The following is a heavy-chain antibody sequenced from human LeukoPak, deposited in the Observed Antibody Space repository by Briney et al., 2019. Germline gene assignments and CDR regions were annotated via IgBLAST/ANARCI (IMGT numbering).Heavy chain of an antibody. D-gene: IGHD3-22*01. CDR3: ARVPVYDSSGQEDAFDI. Sequence: ASVKVSCKPSGYTFTSYYMHWVRQAPGQGLEWMGIINPSGGSTSYAQKFQGRVTMTRDMSTSTVYMELSSLRSEDTAVYYCARVPVYDSSGQEDAFDIWGQGTMVTVSS. CDR1: GYTFTSYY. V-gene: IGHV1-46*01. J-gene: IGHJ3*02. CDR2: INPSGGST.